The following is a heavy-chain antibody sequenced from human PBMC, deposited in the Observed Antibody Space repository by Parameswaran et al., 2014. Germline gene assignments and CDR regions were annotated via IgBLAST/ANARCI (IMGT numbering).Heavy chain of an antibody. D-gene: IGHD4/OR15-4a*01. V-gene: IGHV3-48*04. CDR2: ISSSSSTI. CDR3: AREDMGLYGMDV. Sequence: WIRQPPGKGLEWVSYISSSSSTIYYADSVKGRFTISRDNAKNSLYLQMNSLRAEDTAVYYCAREDMGLYGMDVWGQGTTVTVSS. J-gene: IGHJ6*02.